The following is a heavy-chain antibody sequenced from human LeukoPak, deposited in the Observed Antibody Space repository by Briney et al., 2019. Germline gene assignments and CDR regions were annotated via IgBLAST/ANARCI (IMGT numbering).Heavy chain of an antibody. D-gene: IGHD2-2*01. J-gene: IGHJ2*01. CDR2: IYYSGST. V-gene: IGHV4-59*01. Sequence: SETLSLTCTVSGGSISSYYWGWIRQPPGKGLEWIGYIYYSGSTNYNPSLKSRVTISVDTSKNQFSLKLSSVTAADTAVYYCARRVVPAANYWYFDLWGRGTLVTVSS. CDR3: ARRVVPAANYWYFDL. CDR1: GGSISSYY.